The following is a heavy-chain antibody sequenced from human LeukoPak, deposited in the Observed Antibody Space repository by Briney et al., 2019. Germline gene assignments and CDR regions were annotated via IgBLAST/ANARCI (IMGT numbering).Heavy chain of an antibody. CDR3: ARGEATTYYYYGMDV. CDR1: GYTFTSYD. CDR2: MNPNSGNT. Sequence: ASVKVSCKASGYTFTSYDINWVRQATGQGLEWMGWMNPNSGNTGYAQKFQGRVTITRDTSASTAYMELSSLRSEDTAVYYCARGEATTYYYYGMDVWGQGTTVTVSS. V-gene: IGHV1-8*01. J-gene: IGHJ6*02. D-gene: IGHD1-1*01.